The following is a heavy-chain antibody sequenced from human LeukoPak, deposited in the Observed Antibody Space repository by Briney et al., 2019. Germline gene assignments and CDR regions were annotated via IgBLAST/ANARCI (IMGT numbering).Heavy chain of an antibody. Sequence: PGGSLRLSCAASGFTFSSYDMHWVRQATGKGLEWVSAIGTAGDTYYPGSVKGRFTISRENAKNSLYLQMNSLRAGDTAVYYCARGRDQGYYYGSGRDAFDIWGQGTMVTVSS. D-gene: IGHD3-10*01. CDR3: ARGRDQGYYYGSGRDAFDI. J-gene: IGHJ3*02. CDR1: GFTFSSYD. V-gene: IGHV3-13*01. CDR2: IGTAGDT.